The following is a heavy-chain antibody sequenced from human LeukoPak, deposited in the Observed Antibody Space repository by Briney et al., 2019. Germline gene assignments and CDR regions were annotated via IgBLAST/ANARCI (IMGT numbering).Heavy chain of an antibody. Sequence: GASVKVSCKASGGTFSKYTISWVRQRPGQGLEWMGGITPLFGTANYAQKFQGRVTITADESASTAYMELSSLRSEDTAVYYCAREAKLYYYDSSGYPTDDYWGQGTLVTVSS. V-gene: IGHV1-69*13. D-gene: IGHD3-22*01. CDR3: AREAKLYYYDSSGYPTDDY. CDR2: ITPLFGTA. CDR1: GGTFSKYT. J-gene: IGHJ4*02.